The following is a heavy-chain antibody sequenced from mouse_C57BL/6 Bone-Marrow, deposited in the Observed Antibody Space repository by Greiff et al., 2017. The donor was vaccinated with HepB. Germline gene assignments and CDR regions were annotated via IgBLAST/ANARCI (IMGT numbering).Heavy chain of an antibody. CDR3: AWRRTGTRGFYYAMDY. CDR1: GFTFSDYG. CDR2: ISSGSSTI. D-gene: IGHD4-1*01. J-gene: IGHJ4*01. V-gene: IGHV5-17*01. Sequence: EVQRVESGGGLVKPGGSLKLSCAASGFTFSDYGMHWVRQAPEKGLEWVAYISSGSSTIYYADTVKGRFTISRDNAKNTLFLQMTSLRSEDTAMYYCAWRRTGTRGFYYAMDYWGQGTSVTVSS.